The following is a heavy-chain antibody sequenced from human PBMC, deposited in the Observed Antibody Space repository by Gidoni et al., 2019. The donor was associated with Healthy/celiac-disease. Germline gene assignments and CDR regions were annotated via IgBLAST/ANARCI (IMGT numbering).Heavy chain of an antibody. V-gene: IGHV4-4*02. CDR2: IYHSGST. Sequence: QVQLQESGPGLVKPSGTLSLTCAVSGGSISSSNWWSWVRQPPGKGLEWIGEIYHSGSTNYNPSLKSRVTISVDKSKNQFSLKLSSVTAADTAVYYCAREANTILHDGRTGEHWFDPWGQGTLVTVSS. D-gene: IGHD3-3*01. CDR1: GGSISSSNW. J-gene: IGHJ5*02. CDR3: AREANTILHDGRTGEHWFDP.